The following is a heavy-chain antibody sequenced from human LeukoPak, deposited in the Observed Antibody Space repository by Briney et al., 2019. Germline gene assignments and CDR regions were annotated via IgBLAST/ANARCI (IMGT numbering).Heavy chain of an antibody. CDR2: IYTSGST. V-gene: IGHV4-61*02. J-gene: IGHJ3*02. Sequence: SSQTLSLTCTVSGGSISSGSYYWSWIRQPAGKGLEWIGRIYTSGSTNYNPSLKSRVTISVDTSKNQFSLKLSSVTAADTAVYYCARSLYSGYSYGYDAFDIWGQGTMVTVSS. D-gene: IGHD5-18*01. CDR3: ARSLYSGYSYGYDAFDI. CDR1: GGSISSGSYY.